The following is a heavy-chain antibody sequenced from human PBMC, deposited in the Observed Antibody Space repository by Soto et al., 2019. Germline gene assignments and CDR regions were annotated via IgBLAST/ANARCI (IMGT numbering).Heavy chain of an antibody. CDR2: ISGSGGST. Sequence: GGSLRLSCVASGFTFSSYAMSWVRQAPGKGLEWVSAISGSGGSTYYADSVKGRFTISRDNSKNTLYLQMNSLRAEDTAVYYCAVAGTRMGDYYYYYMDVWGKGTTVTVSS. V-gene: IGHV3-23*01. J-gene: IGHJ6*03. CDR3: AVAGTRMGDYYYYYMDV. D-gene: IGHD6-19*01. CDR1: GFTFSSYA.